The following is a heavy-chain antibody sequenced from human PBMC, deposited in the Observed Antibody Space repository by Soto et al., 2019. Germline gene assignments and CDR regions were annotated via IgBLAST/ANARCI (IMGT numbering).Heavy chain of an antibody. CDR2: LIPIFGTA. J-gene: IGHJ6*02. CDR3: ASGPIAAAGFFFYYVMDV. Sequence: QVHLVQSGAEVKKPGSSVKVSCKASGGTFSSYGISWVRQAPGQGLEWMGGLIPIFGTATYAQKFQGRVTINADESTSTAYMDLSSLKSEDTAVYYCASGPIAAAGFFFYYVMDVWGQGTPVTVSS. CDR1: GGTFSSYG. D-gene: IGHD6-13*01. V-gene: IGHV1-69*01.